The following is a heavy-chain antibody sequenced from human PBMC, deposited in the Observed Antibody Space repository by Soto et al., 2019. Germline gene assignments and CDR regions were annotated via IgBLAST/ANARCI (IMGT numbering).Heavy chain of an antibody. J-gene: IGHJ5*02. CDR2: INAGNGNT. D-gene: IGHD4-17*01. CDR3: ARSYGHYGYFDP. V-gene: IGHV1-3*01. Sequence: GASVKVSCEACGYSFTSYAMHWVRQAPGQRLEWMGWINAGNGNTKYSQKFQGRVTITRDTSKKHFSLKLNSMTAADTAVYYCARSYGHYGYFDPWGQGTLVTVSS. CDR1: GYSFTSYA.